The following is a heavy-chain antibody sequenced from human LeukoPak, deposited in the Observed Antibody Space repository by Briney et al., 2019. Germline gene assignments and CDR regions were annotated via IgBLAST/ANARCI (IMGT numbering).Heavy chain of an antibody. CDR1: GFTFSSYA. CDR3: AKDALDIVVVVAATLGSAFDI. V-gene: IGHV3-23*01. Sequence: PGGSLRLSCAASGFTFSSYAMSWVRQAPGKGLEWVSAISGSGGSTYYADSVKGRFTISRDNSKNTLYLQMNSLRAEDTAVYYCAKDALDIVVVVAATLGSAFDIWGQGTMVTVSS. CDR2: ISGSGGST. D-gene: IGHD2-15*01. J-gene: IGHJ3*02.